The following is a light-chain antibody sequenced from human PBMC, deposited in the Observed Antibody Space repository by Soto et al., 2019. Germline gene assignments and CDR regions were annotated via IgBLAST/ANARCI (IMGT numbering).Light chain of an antibody. CDR1: QSVSSSSY. J-gene: IGKJ4*01. CDR3: QQYCSSLT. V-gene: IGKV3-20*01. Sequence: EIVLTQSPGTLSLSPGERATLSCRASQSVSSSSYLAWYQQKPGQAPRLLIYGASSRATGIPDRFSGSGSGTDFTLTISRLEPEDFAVYYWQQYCSSLTFGGGTKVEIK. CDR2: GAS.